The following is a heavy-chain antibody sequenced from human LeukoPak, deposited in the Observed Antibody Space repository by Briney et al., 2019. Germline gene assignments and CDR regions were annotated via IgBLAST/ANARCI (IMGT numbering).Heavy chain of an antibody. V-gene: IGHV3-15*01. J-gene: IGHJ4*02. Sequence: GGSLRLSCAASGFTFPSYAMSWVRQAPGKGLEWVGRIKSKSDDGTTDYAAPVKGRFTISRDDSKNTLYPQMNSLKTEDTGVYYCTYYYSGSHYYWGQGTLVTVSS. D-gene: IGHD3-10*01. CDR1: GFTFPSYA. CDR2: IKSKSDDGTT. CDR3: TYYYSGSHYY.